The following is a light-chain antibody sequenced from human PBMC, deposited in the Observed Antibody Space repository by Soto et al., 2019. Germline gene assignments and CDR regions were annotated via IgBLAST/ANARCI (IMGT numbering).Light chain of an antibody. J-gene: IGKJ2*01. Sequence: EIVLTQSPSTLSLSPGERATLSCRASQSVSNYLAWYRQKPGPAPRLLIYDTSKRATGIPARFSGSVSGTDFTLNISSLEPEDFAGYYCQHRTMRPLYTFGEGTKLEIK. CDR2: DTS. CDR1: QSVSNY. CDR3: QHRTMRPLYT. V-gene: IGKV3-11*01.